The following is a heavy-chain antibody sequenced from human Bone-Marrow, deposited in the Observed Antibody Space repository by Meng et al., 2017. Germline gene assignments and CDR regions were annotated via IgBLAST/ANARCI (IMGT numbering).Heavy chain of an antibody. CDR2: INHSGST. V-gene: IGHV4-34*01. Sequence: SETLSLTCAVYGGSFSGYHWSWIRQPPGKGLEWIGEINHSGSTNYNPSLKSRVTISVDTSKNQFSLKLSSVTAADTAVYYCASGADQSKYRKGIAFDTWGQGTMVTVSS. CDR1: GGSFSGYH. J-gene: IGHJ3*02. CDR3: ASGADQSKYRKGIAFDT. D-gene: IGHD2/OR15-2a*01.